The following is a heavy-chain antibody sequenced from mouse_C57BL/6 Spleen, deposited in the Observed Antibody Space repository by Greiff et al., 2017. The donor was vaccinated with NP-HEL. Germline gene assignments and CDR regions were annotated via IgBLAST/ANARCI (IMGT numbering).Heavy chain of an antibody. CDR2: ILPGSGST. D-gene: IGHD2-1*01. Sequence: QVQLKESGAELMKPGASVKLSCKATGYTFTGYWIEWVKQRPGHGLEWIGEILPGSGSTNYNEKFKGKATFTADTSSNTAYMQLRSLTTEDSAIYYCARKDYGNHLGFAYWGQGTLVTVSA. J-gene: IGHJ3*01. V-gene: IGHV1-9*01. CDR3: ARKDYGNHLGFAY. CDR1: GYTFTGYW.